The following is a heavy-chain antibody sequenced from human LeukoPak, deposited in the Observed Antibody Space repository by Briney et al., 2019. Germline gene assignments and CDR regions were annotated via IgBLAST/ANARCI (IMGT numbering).Heavy chain of an antibody. CDR2: ISGSGGST. J-gene: IGHJ4*02. CDR1: GFTFSSYA. V-gene: IGHV3-23*01. CDR3: AKDQWYNWNDASHFDY. Sequence: GGSLRLSCAASGFTFSSYAMSWVRQAPGKGLEWVSAISGSGGSTYYADSVKGRFTISRDNPKNTLYLQMNSLRAEDTAVYYCAKDQWYNWNDASHFDYWGQGTLVTVSS. D-gene: IGHD1-1*01.